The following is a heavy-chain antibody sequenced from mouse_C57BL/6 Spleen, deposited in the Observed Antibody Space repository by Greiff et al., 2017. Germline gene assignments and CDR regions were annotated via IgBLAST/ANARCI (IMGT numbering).Heavy chain of an antibody. D-gene: IGHD2-5*01. V-gene: IGHV5-9-1*02. J-gene: IGHJ4*01. CDR3: TSDDYSNYPDY. Sequence: EVNVVESGEGLVKPGGSLKLSCAASGFTFSSYAMSWVRQTPEKRLEWVAYISSGGDYIYYADTVKGRFTISRDNSRNTLYLQMSSLKSEDTAMYYCTSDDYSNYPDYWGQGTSVTVSS. CDR2: ISSGGDYI. CDR1: GFTFSSYA.